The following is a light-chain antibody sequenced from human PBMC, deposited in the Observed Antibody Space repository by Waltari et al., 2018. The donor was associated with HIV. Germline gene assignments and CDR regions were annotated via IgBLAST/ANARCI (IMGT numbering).Light chain of an antibody. CDR3: QQYSTMPYT. Sequence: DVVMTQYPDSLALSLGESPNIHCRSGQTLLYTPNHKNYLAWYQLKPGQPPKLRIYWASTRESGGPSRSSGSGSETEFSLTISSLQAEDVAVYHSQQYSTMPYTFGQGIKVEI. V-gene: IGKV4-1*01. CDR1: QTLLYTPNHKNY. CDR2: WAS. J-gene: IGKJ2*01.